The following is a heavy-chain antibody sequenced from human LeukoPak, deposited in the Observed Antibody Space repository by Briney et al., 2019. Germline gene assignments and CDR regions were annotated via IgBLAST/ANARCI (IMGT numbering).Heavy chain of an antibody. V-gene: IGHV3-66*02. CDR1: GFTVSSNN. CDR2: IYSGGST. J-gene: IGHJ4*02. D-gene: IGHD6-6*01. Sequence: GGSLRLSGAASGFTVSSNNMSWVPQAPGKGLEGVSVIYSGGSTYYADSVKGRFTISRDNSKNTLYLQMNSLRAEDTAVYYCARDPDSSSSYSYWGQGTLVTVSS. CDR3: ARDPDSSSSYSY.